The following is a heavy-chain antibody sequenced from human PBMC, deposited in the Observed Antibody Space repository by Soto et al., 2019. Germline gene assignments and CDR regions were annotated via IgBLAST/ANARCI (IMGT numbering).Heavy chain of an antibody. CDR3: ARDVAGIFFSTQYNWFDP. Sequence: EVQLVESGGGLVQPGGSLRLSCAASGFTFSNFGMNWVRQAPGKGLEWVSYISSSDTIYYADSVKGRFTISRDNAKNSLFLQMNSLRTEDTAVYYCARDVAGIFFSTQYNWFDPWGQGTLVTVSS. V-gene: IGHV3-48*01. D-gene: IGHD6-19*01. J-gene: IGHJ5*02. CDR2: ISSSDTI. CDR1: GFTFSNFG.